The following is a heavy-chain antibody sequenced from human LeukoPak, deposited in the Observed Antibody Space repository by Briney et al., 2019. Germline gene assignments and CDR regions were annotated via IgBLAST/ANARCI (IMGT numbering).Heavy chain of an antibody. CDR1: GGSISSGAYY. V-gene: IGHV4-31*03. Sequence: SQTLSLTCTVSGGSISSGAYYWSWIRQHPGKGLEWIGEINQSGNSNYNPSLKSRVTILVDTSKNQFSLKLSSVTAADTAVYYCARQKPSTFRQYGRGRPLDSWGQGTLVTVSS. CDR2: INQSGNS. CDR3: ARQKPSTFRQYGRGRPLDS. J-gene: IGHJ4*02. D-gene: IGHD4-11*01.